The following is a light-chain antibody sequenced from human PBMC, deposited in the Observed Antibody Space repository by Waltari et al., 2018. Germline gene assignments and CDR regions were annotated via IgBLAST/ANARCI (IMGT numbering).Light chain of an antibody. CDR3: QQANSFPAT. CDR1: QGISSW. V-gene: IGKV1-12*01. CDR2: AES. Sequence: DIQMTQSPSSVSASVGDRVTITCRASQGISSWLAWYQKKPGKAPTLLIYAESSLQSGVTSRFSGSGSGTDFTLTISSLQPEDFATYYCQQANSFPATFGGGTKVEIK. J-gene: IGKJ4*01.